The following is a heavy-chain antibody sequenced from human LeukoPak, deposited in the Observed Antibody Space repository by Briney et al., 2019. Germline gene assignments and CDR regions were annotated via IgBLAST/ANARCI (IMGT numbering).Heavy chain of an antibody. CDR3: ARGSRELYYFDY. J-gene: IGHJ4*02. V-gene: IGHV4-59*01. CDR1: GGSISSYY. D-gene: IGHD1-7*01. Sequence: PSETLSLTCTVSGGSISSYYWSWIRPPPGKGLEWIGYIYYSGSTKYNPSLKSRVTISVDASKTQFSLKLNSVTAADTAVYYCARGSRELYYFDYWGQGALVTVSS. CDR2: IYYSGST.